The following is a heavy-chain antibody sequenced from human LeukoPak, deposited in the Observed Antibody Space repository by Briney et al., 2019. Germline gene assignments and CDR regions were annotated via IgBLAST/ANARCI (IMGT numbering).Heavy chain of an antibody. D-gene: IGHD7-27*01. Sequence: SQTLSLTCAISGDSVSSNSAGWNWIRQSPSRGLERLGRTYYRSKWYSDYAVSVKSRITINPDTSKNQFSLQLNSVTPEDTAVYYCTRDSGNWGAYYYYGTGVWGQGTTVTVSS. V-gene: IGHV6-1*01. CDR3: TRDSGNWGAYYYYGTGV. CDR1: GDSVSSNSAG. CDR2: TYYRSKWYS. J-gene: IGHJ6*02.